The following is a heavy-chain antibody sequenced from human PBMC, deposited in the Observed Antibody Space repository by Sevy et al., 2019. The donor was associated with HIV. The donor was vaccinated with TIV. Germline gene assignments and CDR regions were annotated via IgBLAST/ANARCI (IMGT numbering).Heavy chain of an antibody. D-gene: IGHD3-22*01. V-gene: IGHV3-53*01. CDR2: IYSGHST. J-gene: IGHJ3*02. CDR3: ARLSVYYYDSSGYYTTGHAFDI. Sequence: GGSLRLSCAASGFSVSNSYMSRVRQAPGKGLQWVSVIYSGHSTYYTDSVKGRFTISRDNSKNTLYLQMNSLRAEDTAVYYCARLSVYYYDSSGYYTTGHAFDIWGQGTMVTVSS. CDR1: GFSVSNSY.